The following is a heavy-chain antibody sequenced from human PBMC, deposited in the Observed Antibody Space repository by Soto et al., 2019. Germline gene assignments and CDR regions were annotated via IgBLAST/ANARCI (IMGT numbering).Heavy chain of an antibody. Sequence: QVQLQESGPGLVKPSETLSLTCTVSGDSVSSDNYYWTWIRQPPGKGLEWIGYIYSSGSTNYNPSLKSRVTISLDTSSNQFSLKLTSVTAADTAVYYCARGTKYYYQGMDVWGQGTTVTVSS. CDR3: ARGTKYYYQGMDV. CDR1: GDSVSSDNYY. V-gene: IGHV4-61*01. CDR2: IYSSGST. J-gene: IGHJ6*02.